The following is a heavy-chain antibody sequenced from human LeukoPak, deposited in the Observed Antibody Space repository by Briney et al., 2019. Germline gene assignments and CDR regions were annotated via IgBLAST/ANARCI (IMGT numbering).Heavy chain of an antibody. CDR3: ATSLDAPGNY. CDR2: INKDARQT. D-gene: IGHD3-9*01. V-gene: IGHV3-7*01. J-gene: IGHJ4*02. CDR1: GFTFRTSW. Sequence: GGSLRLSCVVSGFTFRTSWMAWVRQAPGKGLEWLANINKDARQTYYVDSVKGRFTISRDNAGNSLYLQMNSLRAEDTAVYYCATSLDAPGNYWGQGSLVTVSS.